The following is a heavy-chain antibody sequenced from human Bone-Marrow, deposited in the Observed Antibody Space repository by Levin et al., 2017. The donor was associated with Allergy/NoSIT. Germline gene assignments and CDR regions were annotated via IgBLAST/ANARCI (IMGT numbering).Heavy chain of an antibody. Sequence: ASVKVSCKASGYTFTSYAMHWVRQAPGQRLEWMGWINAGNGNTKYSQKFQGRVTITRDTSASTAYMELSSLRSEDTAVYYCAFGFWSGYPSYFYYMDVWGKGTTVTVSS. D-gene: IGHD3-3*01. CDR1: GYTFTSYA. CDR2: INAGNGNT. J-gene: IGHJ6*03. V-gene: IGHV1-3*01. CDR3: AFGFWSGYPSYFYYMDV.